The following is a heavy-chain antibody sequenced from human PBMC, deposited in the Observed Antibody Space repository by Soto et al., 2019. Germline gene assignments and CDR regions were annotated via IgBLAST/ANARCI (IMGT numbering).Heavy chain of an antibody. D-gene: IGHD3-10*01. V-gene: IGHV4-30-2*01. CDR2: IYHSGST. J-gene: IGHJ3*02. Sequence: QLQLQESGSGLVKPSQTLSLTCAVSGGSISSGGYSWSWIRQPPGKGLEWIGYIYHSGSTYYNPSLKSRVTISVDRSKNQFSLKLSSVTAADTAVYYCARSSGVRGSGHAFDIWGQGTMVTVSS. CDR3: ARSSGVRGSGHAFDI. CDR1: GGSISSGGYS.